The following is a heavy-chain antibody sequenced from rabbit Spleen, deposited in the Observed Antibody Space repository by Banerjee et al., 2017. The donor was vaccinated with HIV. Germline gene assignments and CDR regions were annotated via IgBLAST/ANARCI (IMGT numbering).Heavy chain of an antibody. J-gene: IGHJ4*01. Sequence: QEQLVESGGGLVQPGGSLKLSCKASGFAFSSYGVSWVRQAPGKGLEWIGYSDLPFGTTYYANWVNGRFTISSHNAQNTLYLQLHSLTAADTATYVCGRGASGSGYYSLWGPGTLVTVS. CDR1: GFAFSSYG. CDR2: SDLPFGTT. D-gene: IGHD1-1*01. CDR3: GRGASGSGYYSL. V-gene: IGHV1S47*01.